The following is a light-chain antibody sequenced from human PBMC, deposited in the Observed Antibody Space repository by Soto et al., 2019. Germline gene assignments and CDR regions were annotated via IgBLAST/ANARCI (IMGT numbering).Light chain of an antibody. CDR1: SSDVGGYNY. CDR2: DVK. Sequence: QSALTQPGSVSGSPGQAVTLSCTGTSSDVGGYNYVTWYQQYPGKAPNVMIYDVKTRPSGVPDRFSGSKSCNTASLTISRLQAEDEADYTFDFVTGTKLTVL. CDR3: D. J-gene: IGLJ1*01. V-gene: IGLV2-11*01.